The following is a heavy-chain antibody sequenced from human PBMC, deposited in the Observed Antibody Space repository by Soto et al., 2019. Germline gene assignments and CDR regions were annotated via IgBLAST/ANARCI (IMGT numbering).Heavy chain of an antibody. CDR1: GYTFTSYG. V-gene: IGHV1-18*04. Sequence: QVQLVQSGAEVKKPGASVKVSCKASGYTFTSYGISWVRQAPGQGLEWMGWISAYNGNTNYEQKLQGRVTITKDTSTSTAYSELRSLIYDDTAVYYCARVHSSSGYFRDYWGQGNLVTVGS. CDR3: ARVHSSSGYFRDY. D-gene: IGHD6-13*01. J-gene: IGHJ4*02. CDR2: ISAYNGNT.